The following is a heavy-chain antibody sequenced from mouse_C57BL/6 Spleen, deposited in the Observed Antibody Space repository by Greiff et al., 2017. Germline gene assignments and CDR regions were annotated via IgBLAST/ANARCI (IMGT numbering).Heavy chain of an antibody. V-gene: IGHV5-15*01. CDR2: ISNLAYSI. J-gene: IGHJ4*01. Sequence: EVMLVESGGGLVQPGGSLKLSCAASGFTFSDYGMAWVRQAPRKGPEWVAFISNLAYSIYYADTVTGRFPISRENAKNTLYLEMSGRRSEDTAMYYCARRENSAMDYWGQGTSVTVSS. CDR3: ARRENSAMDY. CDR1: GFTFSDYG.